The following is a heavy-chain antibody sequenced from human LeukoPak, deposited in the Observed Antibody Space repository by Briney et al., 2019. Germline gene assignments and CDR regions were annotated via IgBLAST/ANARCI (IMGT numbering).Heavy chain of an antibody. V-gene: IGHV3-11*01. J-gene: IGHJ4*02. CDR1: GFTFSDYY. Sequence: PGGSLRLSCAASGFTFSDYYMSWIRQAPGKGLEWVSYISSSGSTIYYADSVKGRFTISRDNSKNTLYLQMNSLRAEDTAVYYCAKEVSSSPPGYFDYWGQGTLVTVPS. CDR3: AKEVSSSPPGYFDY. CDR2: ISSSGSTI. D-gene: IGHD6-13*01.